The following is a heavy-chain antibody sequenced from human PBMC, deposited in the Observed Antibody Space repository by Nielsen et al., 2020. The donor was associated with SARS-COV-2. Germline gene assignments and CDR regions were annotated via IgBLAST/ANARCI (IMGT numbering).Heavy chain of an antibody. Sequence: GESLKISCAASGFSVSSHDMNWVRQAPGKGLQWVSLIYSDGSTKYADSVKGRFTISRDNSRNTVYLQMNSLRPEDTAVYYCAKVVLGYNGGYFDYWGQGTLVTVSS. CDR2: IYSDGST. V-gene: IGHV3-53*01. D-gene: IGHD2-8*01. CDR1: GFSVSSHD. J-gene: IGHJ4*02. CDR3: AKVVLGYNGGYFDY.